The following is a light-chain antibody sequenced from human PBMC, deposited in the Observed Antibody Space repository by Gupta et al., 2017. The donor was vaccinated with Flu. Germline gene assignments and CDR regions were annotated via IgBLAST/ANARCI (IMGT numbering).Light chain of an antibody. Sequence: SALTQPASVSGSPGQSITISCTGTSSNVGGYNYVSWYQQLPGEAPKLLIYEVTNRPSGVSNRFSGSKSGNTASLTISGLQAEDEADYYCSSFTNSHTWVFGGGTKLTVL. V-gene: IGLV2-14*01. J-gene: IGLJ3*02. CDR3: SSFTNSHTWV. CDR2: EVT. CDR1: SSNVGGYNY.